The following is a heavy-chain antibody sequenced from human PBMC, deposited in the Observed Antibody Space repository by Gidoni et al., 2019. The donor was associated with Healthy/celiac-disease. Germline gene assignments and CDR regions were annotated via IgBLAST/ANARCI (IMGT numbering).Heavy chain of an antibody. CDR1: GGTFSSYA. J-gene: IGHJ3*02. CDR3: ARLKTANDAFDI. Sequence: QVQLVQSGAEVKKPGSSVKVSCKASGGTFSSYAISWVRQAPGQGLEWMGRIIPILGIANYAQKFQGRVTITADKSTSTAYMELSSLRSEDTAVYYCARLKTANDAFDIWGQGTMVTVSS. CDR2: IIPILGIA. V-gene: IGHV1-69*04.